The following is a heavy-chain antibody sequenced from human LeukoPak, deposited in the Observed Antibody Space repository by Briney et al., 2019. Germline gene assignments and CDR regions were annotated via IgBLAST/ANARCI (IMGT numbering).Heavy chain of an antibody. D-gene: IGHD6-6*01. Sequence: GESLKISCKGSGYSFTSYWIGWVRQMPGKGLEWMGIIYPGDSDTRYSPPFQGQVTISADKSISTAYLQWSSLKASDTAMYYCARQRVAARIRYYYYGMDVWGQGTTVTVSS. CDR3: ARQRVAARIRYYYYGMDV. CDR2: IYPGDSDT. CDR1: GYSFTSYW. J-gene: IGHJ6*02. V-gene: IGHV5-51*01.